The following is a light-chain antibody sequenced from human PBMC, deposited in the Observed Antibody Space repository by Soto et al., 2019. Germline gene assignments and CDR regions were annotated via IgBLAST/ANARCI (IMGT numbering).Light chain of an antibody. V-gene: IGKV1-5*01. Sequence: MTQSPSIVSASVGDRVTITCRASQNIRNWLAWYQQKPGKAPKVLIYGASNLESGVPSRFSGSGSGTEFTLTISSLQPDDFATYYCQQYDGHFGQGTKVEIK. CDR3: QQYDGH. CDR2: GAS. J-gene: IGKJ2*01. CDR1: QNIRNW.